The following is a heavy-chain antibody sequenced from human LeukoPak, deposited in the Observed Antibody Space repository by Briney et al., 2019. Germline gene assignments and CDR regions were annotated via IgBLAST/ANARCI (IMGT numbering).Heavy chain of an antibody. CDR2: IYYSGYT. V-gene: IGHV4-39*07. Sequence: PSETLSLTCTVSGGSISSSSYYWGRIRQPPGKGLEWIGTIYYSGYTYYNPSLESRVTISVDTSKNQFSLKLSSVTAADTAVYYCARGDTVAARPGRFDYWGQGTLVTVSS. D-gene: IGHD6-6*01. CDR3: ARGDTVAARPGRFDY. CDR1: GGSISSSSYY. J-gene: IGHJ4*02.